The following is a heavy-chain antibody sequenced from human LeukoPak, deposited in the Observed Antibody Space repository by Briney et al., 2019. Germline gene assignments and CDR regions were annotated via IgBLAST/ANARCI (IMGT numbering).Heavy chain of an antibody. Sequence: GGSLRLSCAASGFTFSTSAMSWVRQAPGKGLEWVSGISRSGEITYYEDSVRGRFTISKDISKNTLYLQMDSLRAEDTAIYYCAKEEVPNDFWGRGTLVTVSS. CDR3: AKEEVPNDF. J-gene: IGHJ4*02. CDR1: GFTFSTSA. CDR2: ISRSGEIT. D-gene: IGHD1-1*01. V-gene: IGHV3-23*01.